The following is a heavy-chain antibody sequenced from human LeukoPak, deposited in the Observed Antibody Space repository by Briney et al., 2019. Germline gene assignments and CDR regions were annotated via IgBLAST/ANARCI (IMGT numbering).Heavy chain of an antibody. CDR1: GGSISSGSYY. Sequence: PSETLSLTCTVSGGSISSGSYYWSWIRQPAGKGLEWIGRIYTSGSTNYNPSLKSRVTISVDTSKNQFSLKLSSVTAADTAVYYCARAPDYVWGSYQPTWGQGTLVTVSS. CDR2: IYTSGST. J-gene: IGHJ4*02. D-gene: IGHD3-16*01. CDR3: ARAPDYVWGSYQPT. V-gene: IGHV4-61*02.